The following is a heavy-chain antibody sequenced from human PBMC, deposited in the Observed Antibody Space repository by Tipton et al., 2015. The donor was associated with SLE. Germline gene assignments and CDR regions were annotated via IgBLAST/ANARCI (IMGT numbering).Heavy chain of an antibody. CDR3: TVMYGSGSYPFDH. V-gene: IGHV4-38-2*02. Sequence: TLSLTCTVSGGSISKDYYWGWIRQSPGKGLEWIGIIYHSGSTYYNPSPRSRVTISVETSKNQFSLKLTSVTAADTAVYYCTVMYGSGSYPFDHWGQGTLVTVSS. J-gene: IGHJ5*02. CDR2: IYHSGST. CDR1: GGSISKDYY. D-gene: IGHD3-10*01.